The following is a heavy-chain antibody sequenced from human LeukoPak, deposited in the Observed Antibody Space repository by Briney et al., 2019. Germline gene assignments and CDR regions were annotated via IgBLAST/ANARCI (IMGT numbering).Heavy chain of an antibody. V-gene: IGHV4-34*01. D-gene: IGHD3-10*01. CDR2: INHSGST. J-gene: IGHJ6*03. Sequence: SETLSLTCAVYGGSFSGYYWSWIRQPPGKGLEWIGEINHSGSTNYNPSLKSRVTISVDTSKNQFSLKLSSVTAADTAVYYCARDGYGSGSYSPYYYYYCMDVWGKGTTVTVSS. CDR3: ARDGYGSGSYSPYYYYYCMDV. CDR1: GGSFSGYY.